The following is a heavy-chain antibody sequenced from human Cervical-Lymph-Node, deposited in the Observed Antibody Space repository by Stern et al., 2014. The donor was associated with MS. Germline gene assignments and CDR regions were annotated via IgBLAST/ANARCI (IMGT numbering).Heavy chain of an antibody. J-gene: IGHJ2*01. V-gene: IGHV1-69*01. CDR3: AGRLSSVYYDWYFDL. CDR2: IIPIFGTA. D-gene: IGHD3-22*01. CDR1: GGTFSSYA. Sequence: MQLVESGAEVKKPGSSVKVSCKASGGTFSSYAISWVRQAPGQGLEWMGGIIPIFGTANYAQKFQGRVTITADESTSTAYMELSSLRSEDTAVYYCAGRLSSVYYDWYFDLWGRGTLVTVSS.